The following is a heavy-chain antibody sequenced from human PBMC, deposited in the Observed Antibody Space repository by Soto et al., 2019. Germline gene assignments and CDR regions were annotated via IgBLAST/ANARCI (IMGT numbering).Heavy chain of an antibody. J-gene: IGHJ4*02. Sequence: QVRLQESGPGLVRPSETLSLTCTVSGVSSTSFYWSWIRQSPGKGLEWIGYIFDNGDVKYNPSLMSRLTMSIDMSKNVFSLRLKSVTAADTAMYYCARGWGSKWYYFDSWGEGTLVTVSS. D-gene: IGHD3-16*01. V-gene: IGHV4-59*01. CDR2: IFDNGDV. CDR1: GVSSTSFY. CDR3: ARGWGSKWYYFDS.